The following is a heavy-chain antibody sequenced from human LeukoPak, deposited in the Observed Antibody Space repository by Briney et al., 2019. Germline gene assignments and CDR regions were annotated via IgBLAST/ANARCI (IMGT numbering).Heavy chain of an antibody. CDR1: GGTFSGYA. D-gene: IGHD4-11*01. V-gene: IGHV1-69*13. J-gene: IGHJ5*02. Sequence: GASVKVSCKASGGTFSGYAISWVRQAPGQGLEWMGGIIPIFGTANYAQKFQGRVTITADESTSTAYMELSSLRSEDTAVYYCANEGVYSNYYWFDPWGQGTLVTVSS. CDR2: IIPIFGTA. CDR3: ANEGVYSNYYWFDP.